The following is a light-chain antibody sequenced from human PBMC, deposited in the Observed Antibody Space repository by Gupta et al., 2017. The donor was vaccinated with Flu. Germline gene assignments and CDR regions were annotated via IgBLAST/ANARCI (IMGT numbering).Light chain of an antibody. V-gene: IGKV3-20*01. CDR1: RNH. CDR2: GTS. Sequence: RNHLAWYQQKPGQAPRLLIHGTSNRAPGIPDRFSGSGSGTDFTLTISRLEPEDSASFYCHQYGTSPYTFGQGTKLEIK. J-gene: IGKJ2*01. CDR3: HQYGTSPYT.